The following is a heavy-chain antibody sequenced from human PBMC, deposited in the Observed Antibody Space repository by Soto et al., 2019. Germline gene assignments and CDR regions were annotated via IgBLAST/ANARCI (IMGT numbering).Heavy chain of an antibody. V-gene: IGHV3-74*01. CDR2: ISSDGSST. J-gene: IGHJ3*02. CDR3: ARGQKEWRNALDI. Sequence: RGGSLRLSCAASGFTFSSHWIHWVRQAPGKGLVWVSRISSDGSSTNYADSVRGRFTISRDNAKNTLDLQMNSLRVEDTAVYYCARGQKEWRNALDIWGQGTVVTVSS. D-gene: IGHD3-3*01. CDR1: GFTFSSHW.